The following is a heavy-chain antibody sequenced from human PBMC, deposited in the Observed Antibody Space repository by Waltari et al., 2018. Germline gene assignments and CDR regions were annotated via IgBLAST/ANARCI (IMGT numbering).Heavy chain of an antibody. CDR3: ARALNCGGDCRDAFDI. J-gene: IGHJ3*02. V-gene: IGHV1-69*13. Sequence: QVQLVQSGAEVKKPGSSVKVSCKASGGTFSSYAISRVPQAPGQGLEWMGGIIPIFGTANYAQKFQGRVTITADESTSTAYMELSSLRSEDTAVYYCARALNCGGDCRDAFDIWGQGTMVTVSS. D-gene: IGHD2-21*01. CDR2: IIPIFGTA. CDR1: GGTFSSYA.